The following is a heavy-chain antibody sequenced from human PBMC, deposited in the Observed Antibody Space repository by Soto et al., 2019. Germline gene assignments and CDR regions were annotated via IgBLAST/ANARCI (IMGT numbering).Heavy chain of an antibody. CDR3: VRDGTKTLRDWFDP. D-gene: IGHD1-1*01. V-gene: IGHV4-4*07. CDR2: IYATGTT. J-gene: IGHJ5*02. Sequence: SETLSLTCTVSGASISGFYWSWIRKSAGKGLEWIGRIYATGTTDYNPSLKSRVMMSVDTSKKQFSLKLRSVTAADAAVYYCVRDGTKTLRDWFDPWGQGISVTVSS. CDR1: GASISGFY.